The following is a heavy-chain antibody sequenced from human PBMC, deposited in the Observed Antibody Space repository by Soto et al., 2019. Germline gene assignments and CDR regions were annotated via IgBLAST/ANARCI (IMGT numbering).Heavy chain of an antibody. D-gene: IGHD3-22*01. V-gene: IGHV4-30-2*01. CDR3: ARELYYYDSSGYYCNWFDP. J-gene: IGHJ5*02. CDR1: GASISSGGYS. CDR2: IYHSGIT. Sequence: SETLSLTCAVSGASISSGGYSWSWIRQPPGKGLEWIGYIYHSGITYYNPSLKSRVTISVDRSKNQFSLKLSSVTAADTAVYYCARELYYYDSSGYYCNWFDPWGQGTLVTVSS.